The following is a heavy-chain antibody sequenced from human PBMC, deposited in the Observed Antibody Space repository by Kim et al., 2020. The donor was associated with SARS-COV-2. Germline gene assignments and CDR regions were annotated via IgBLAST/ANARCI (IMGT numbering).Heavy chain of an antibody. Sequence: NDAQKFQGWVPMTRDTSISTAYMELSRLRSDDTAVYYCARARGAFDAFDIWGQGTMVTVSS. CDR3: ARARGAFDAFDI. D-gene: IGHD1-26*01. J-gene: IGHJ3*02. V-gene: IGHV1-2*04.